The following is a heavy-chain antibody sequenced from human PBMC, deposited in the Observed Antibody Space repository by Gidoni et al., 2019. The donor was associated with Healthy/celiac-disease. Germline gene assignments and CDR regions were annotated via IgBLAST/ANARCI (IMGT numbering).Heavy chain of an antibody. Sequence: QLQLQESGPGLVTPSETLSLTCTVSGGSISSSSYYWGWIRQPPGKGLVWIGSIYYSGSTYYNPSLKSRVTISVDTSKNQFSLKLSSVTAADTAVYYCARHFGLFGVVIITAHFDYWGQGTLVTVSS. CDR1: GGSISSSSYY. V-gene: IGHV4-39*01. CDR2: IYYSGST. D-gene: IGHD3-3*01. CDR3: ARHFGLFGVVIITAHFDY. J-gene: IGHJ4*02.